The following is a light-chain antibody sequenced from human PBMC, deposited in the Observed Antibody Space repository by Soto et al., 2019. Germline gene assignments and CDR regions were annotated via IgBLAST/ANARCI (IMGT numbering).Light chain of an antibody. CDR2: AAT. CDR3: QQTYSIPPT. V-gene: IGKV1-39*01. Sequence: DIQMTQSPSSLSASVGDRVTIACRASQSISGYLNWYQQKPGKGPKLLIYAATSLQSGVPSTFSGSGSGTDFTLTIRSLQPDDFATYYCQQTYSIPPTFGAGTTVHIK. CDR1: QSISGY. J-gene: IGKJ3*01.